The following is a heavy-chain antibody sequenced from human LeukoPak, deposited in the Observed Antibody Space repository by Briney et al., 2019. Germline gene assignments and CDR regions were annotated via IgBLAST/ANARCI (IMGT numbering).Heavy chain of an antibody. J-gene: IGHJ3*02. D-gene: IGHD2-2*01. Sequence: GGSLRLSCVGSGFTFSGYAMHWVRQAPGKGLEWVAVISYDGSNKYYADSVKGRFTISRDNSKNKLYLQMNSLRAEDTTVYHCAREPRVTMSTAAFDIWGQGTMVTVSS. V-gene: IGHV3-30-3*01. CDR3: AREPRVTMSTAAFDI. CDR2: ISYDGSNK. CDR1: GFTFSGYA.